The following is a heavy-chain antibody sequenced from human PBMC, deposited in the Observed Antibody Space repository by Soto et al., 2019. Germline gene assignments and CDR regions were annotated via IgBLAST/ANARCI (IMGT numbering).Heavy chain of an antibody. CDR2: INHSGST. D-gene: IGHD6-19*01. Sequence: ASETLSLTCAVYGGSFSGYYWSWIRQPPGKGLEWIGEINHSGSTNYNPSLKSRVTISVDPSKNQFSLKLRSVTAAETAVYYCARQSSGWYNWFDPWGQGTLVTVSS. CDR3: ARQSSGWYNWFDP. V-gene: IGHV4-34*01. CDR1: GGSFSGYY. J-gene: IGHJ5*02.